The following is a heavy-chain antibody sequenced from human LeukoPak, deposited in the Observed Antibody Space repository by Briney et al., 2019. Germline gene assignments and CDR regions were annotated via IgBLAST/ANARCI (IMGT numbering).Heavy chain of an antibody. V-gene: IGHV4-4*07. CDR2: IYTSGST. CDR3: ARVVRLQPREVYYYMDV. D-gene: IGHD4-11*01. CDR1: GGSISSYY. J-gene: IGHJ6*03. Sequence: SETLSLTCTVSGGSISSYYWSWIRQPAGKGLEWIGRIYTSGSTNYNPSLKSRVTISVDKSKNQFSLKLSSVTAADTAVYYCARVVRLQPREVYYYMDVWGKGTTVTVSS.